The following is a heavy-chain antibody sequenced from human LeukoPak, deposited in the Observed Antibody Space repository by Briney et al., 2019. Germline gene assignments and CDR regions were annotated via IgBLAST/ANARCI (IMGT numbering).Heavy chain of an antibody. J-gene: IGHJ4*02. V-gene: IGHV1-2*02. CDR1: GYTFTDYY. Sequence: ASVKVSCKASGYTFTDYYLNWGRQAPGQGLEWMGWINPNSGGTNYAQKFQGRVTMTRDTSISTAYMELSRLRSDDTAVYYCARDTPSFLVAATRGALDYWGQGTLVTVSS. CDR2: INPNSGGT. D-gene: IGHD2-15*01. CDR3: ARDTPSFLVAATRGALDY.